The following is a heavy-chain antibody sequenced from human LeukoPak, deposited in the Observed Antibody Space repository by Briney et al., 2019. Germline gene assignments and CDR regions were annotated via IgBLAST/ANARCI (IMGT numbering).Heavy chain of an antibody. V-gene: IGHV3-74*01. CDR3: ARDKYGGNSNAFDI. J-gene: IGHJ3*02. D-gene: IGHD4-23*01. Sequence: GRSLRLSCAASGFTFSNYAMHWVRHDPGKGLVWVARIGTDGSRNNYADYVKGRFTISRDKAKNTLYMQMNSLRAEDTAVYYCARDKYGGNSNAFDIWGQGTLVTVSS. CDR2: IGTDGSRN. CDR1: GFTFSNYA.